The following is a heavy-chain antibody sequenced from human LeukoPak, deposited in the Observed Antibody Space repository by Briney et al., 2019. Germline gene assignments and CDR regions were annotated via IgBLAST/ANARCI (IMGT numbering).Heavy chain of an antibody. V-gene: IGHV1-2*02. CDR2: INPNSGGT. J-gene: IGHJ3*02. CDR3: ARDSSPYYDILTGYYNAFDI. Sequence: ASVKVSCKASGYIFSNYYIHWVRQAPGQGFEWMGWINPNSGGTNYAQKFQGRVTMTRDTSISTAYMELSRLRSDDTAVYYCARDSSPYYDILTGYYNAFDIWGQGTMVTVSS. D-gene: IGHD3-9*01. CDR1: GYIFSNYY.